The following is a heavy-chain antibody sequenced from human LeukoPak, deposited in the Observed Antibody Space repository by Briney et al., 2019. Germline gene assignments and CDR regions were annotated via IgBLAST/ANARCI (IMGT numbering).Heavy chain of an antibody. CDR2: IYHSGST. V-gene: IGHV4-30-2*01. Sequence: PSQTLSLTCTVSGGSISSGGYYWSWIRQPPGKGLEWIGYIYHSGSTYYNPSLKSRVTISVDRSKNQFSLKLSSVTAADTAVYYCARGAHPYDILTGYYDIFDYWGQGTLVTVSS. CDR1: GGSISSGGYY. D-gene: IGHD3-9*01. J-gene: IGHJ4*02. CDR3: ARGAHPYDILTGYYDIFDY.